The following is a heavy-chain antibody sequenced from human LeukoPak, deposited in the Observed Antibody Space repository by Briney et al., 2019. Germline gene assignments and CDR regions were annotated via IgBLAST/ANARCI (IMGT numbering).Heavy chain of an antibody. CDR3: GRAYYDIRSGSRPYYGMDV. J-gene: IGHJ6*02. D-gene: IGHD3-22*01. CDR2: TYYRSKWYN. CDR1: GDTVSSNTAT. Sequence: SQTLSLTCAISGDTVSSNTATWNWIRQSPSRGLEWLGRTYYRSKWYNDYAISVKSQITSNPDTSKTQFSLQLDSVTPEDTAVYYRGRAYYDIRSGSRPYYGMDVWGQGTTVTVSS. V-gene: IGHV6-1*01.